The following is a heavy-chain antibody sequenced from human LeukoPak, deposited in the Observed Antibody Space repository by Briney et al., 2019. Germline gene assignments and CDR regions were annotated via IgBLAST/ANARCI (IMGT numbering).Heavy chain of an antibody. V-gene: IGHV3-30*02. CDR1: GFTFSSND. CDR2: IRYDGSNK. Sequence: GGSLRLSCAASGFTFSSNDMHWVRQAPGKGLEGVAFIRYDGSNKYYADSVKGRFTISRDNSKNTLYLQMNSLRPEDTAVYHCARAMQVAVAGMGLDYWGQGTLVTVSS. D-gene: IGHD6-19*01. J-gene: IGHJ4*02. CDR3: ARAMQVAVAGMGLDY.